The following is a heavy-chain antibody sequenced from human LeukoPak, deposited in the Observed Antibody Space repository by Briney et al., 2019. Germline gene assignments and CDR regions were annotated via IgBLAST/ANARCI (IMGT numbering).Heavy chain of an antibody. CDR3: ARDFVGDLLDY. D-gene: IGHD4-17*01. J-gene: IGHJ4*02. CDR2: IDSSGITI. V-gene: IGHV3-48*03. CDR1: GFPFSSYE. Sequence: ESGGGLVQPGGSLRLSCAGSGFPFSSYEMNWLRQAPGKGLEWVSHIDSSGITIYYGDSVKGRFTISRDNAKNSIYLQMDSLRVEDTAIYYCARDFVGDLLDYWGQGTPVTVSS.